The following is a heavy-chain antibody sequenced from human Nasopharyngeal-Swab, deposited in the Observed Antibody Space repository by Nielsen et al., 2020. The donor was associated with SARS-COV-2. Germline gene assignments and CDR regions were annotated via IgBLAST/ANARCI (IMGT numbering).Heavy chain of an antibody. V-gene: IGHV3-23*01. CDR3: VKTDSISVGHQFDY. D-gene: IGHD3-3*02. Sequence: WIRQPPGKGLEWVSGISGSGSTTYYADSVKGRFTIFRDNSKKTLNLQMNSLRAEDTAVYYCVKTDSISVGHQFDYWGQGTLVTVSS. CDR2: ISGSGSTT. J-gene: IGHJ4*02.